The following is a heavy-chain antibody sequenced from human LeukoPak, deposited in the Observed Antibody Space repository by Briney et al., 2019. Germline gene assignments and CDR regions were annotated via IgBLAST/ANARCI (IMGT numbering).Heavy chain of an antibody. CDR1: GFTFSSYS. Sequence: KSGGSLRLSCAASGFTFSSYSMNWVRQAPGKGLEWVSSISSSSSYIYYADSVKGRFTISRDNAKNSLYLQMNSLRAEDTAVYYCARDRGYDLPPDYWGQGTLVTVSS. CDR3: ARDRGYDLPPDY. CDR2: ISSSSSYI. V-gene: IGHV3-21*01. J-gene: IGHJ4*02. D-gene: IGHD5-12*01.